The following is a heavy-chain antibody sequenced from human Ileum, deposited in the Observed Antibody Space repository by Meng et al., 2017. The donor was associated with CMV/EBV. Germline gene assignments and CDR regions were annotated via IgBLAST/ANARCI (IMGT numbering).Heavy chain of an antibody. V-gene: IGHV3-7*01. J-gene: IGHJ4*02. D-gene: IGHD2/OR15-2a*01. Sequence: ASGFSFGTYWMSWVRQATEKGLEYVATIKDDGSEQYYVDSVRGRFPISRDNAKNSLYLQMNGLRAEDTAIYYCARLSRTTRGSPDFWGQGSLVTVSS. CDR3: ARLSRTTRGSPDF. CDR2: IKDDGSEQ. CDR1: GFSFGTYW.